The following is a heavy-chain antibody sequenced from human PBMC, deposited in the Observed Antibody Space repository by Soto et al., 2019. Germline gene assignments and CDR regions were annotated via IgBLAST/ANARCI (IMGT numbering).Heavy chain of an antibody. CDR3: ARESGGATATLDYYYCYMDV. V-gene: IGHV1-2*04. Sequence: QLQLVQSGAEVRKPGASVTVSCRSSGDSFNDYYIHWVRQAPGQGFEWMGWINPNGGVTKYAQKFQGWVSMTRDTSIRTVYMQLSRLRSDDTAVYYCARESGGATATLDYYYCYMDVWGTGTTVTVSS. CDR2: INPNGGVT. CDR1: GDSFNDYY. J-gene: IGHJ6*03. D-gene: IGHD5-12*01.